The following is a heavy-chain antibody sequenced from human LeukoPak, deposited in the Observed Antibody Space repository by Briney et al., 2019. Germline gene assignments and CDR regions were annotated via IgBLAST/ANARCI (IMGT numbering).Heavy chain of an antibody. CDR1: EFTSSSYW. V-gene: IGHV3-7*01. CDR3: ACGLGWLVDN. CDR2: IKQDGSQK. D-gene: IGHD6-19*01. Sequence: PGGSLRLSCAASEFTSSSYWMSWVRQAPGKGLEWVANIKQDGSQKYYVDSVKGRFTISRDNAKNSLYLQMNSLRAEDTAVYYCACGLGWLVDNWGQGTLVTVSS. J-gene: IGHJ4*02.